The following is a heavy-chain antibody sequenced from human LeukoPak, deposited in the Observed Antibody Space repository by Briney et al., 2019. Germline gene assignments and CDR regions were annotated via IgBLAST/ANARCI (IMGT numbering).Heavy chain of an antibody. CDR2: IIPILGIA. D-gene: IGHD3-10*01. J-gene: IGHJ6*04. CDR1: GGTFSSYT. V-gene: IGHV1-69*04. Sequence: SVKVSCKASGGTFSSYTISWVRQAPGQGLEWMGRIIPILGIANYAQKFQGRVTITADKSTSTAYMELSSLRSEDTAVYYCARDTYKHYGTGISGMDVWGKGTTVTVSS. CDR3: ARDTYKHYGTGISGMDV.